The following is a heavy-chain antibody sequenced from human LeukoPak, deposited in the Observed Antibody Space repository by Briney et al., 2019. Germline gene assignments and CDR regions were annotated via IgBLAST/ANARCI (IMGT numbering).Heavy chain of an antibody. CDR3: ARDVNGGRGVDY. V-gene: IGHV1-69*05. J-gene: IGHJ4*02. D-gene: IGHD3-10*01. Sequence: SVKVSCKASGGTFSSYAISWVRQAPGQGLEWMGGIIPIFGTANYAQKFQGRVTITTDESTSTAYMELSSLRSEDTAVYYCARDVNGGRGVDYWGQGTLVTVSS. CDR1: GGTFSSYA. CDR2: IIPIFGTA.